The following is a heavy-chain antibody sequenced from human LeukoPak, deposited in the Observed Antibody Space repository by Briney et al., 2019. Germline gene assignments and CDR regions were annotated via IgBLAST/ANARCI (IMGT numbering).Heavy chain of an antibody. V-gene: IGHV3-23*01. Sequence: GGSLRLSCAPSVFTLASYAMSWVRQAPGKGLWWVSIISGSGGSTYYVDSVKGRFTISRDNSKNTLYLQMNSLRAEDTAVYYCAKHQNKGFDYWGQGTLVTVSS. CDR3: AKHQNKGFDY. J-gene: IGHJ4*02. CDR1: VFTLASYA. CDR2: ISGSGGST.